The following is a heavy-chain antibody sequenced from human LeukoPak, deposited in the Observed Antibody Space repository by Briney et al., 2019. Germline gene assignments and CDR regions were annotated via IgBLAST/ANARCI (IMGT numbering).Heavy chain of an antibody. CDR3: AREVSYRSSWYLDY. J-gene: IGHJ4*02. V-gene: IGHV3-53*01. CDR2: IHSGGNT. CDR1: GFTFNSNY. D-gene: IGHD6-13*01. Sequence: GGSLKLSCAASGFTFNSNYMSWVRQAPGKGLEWVSVIHSGGNTYYADSVKGRFTISRDNPKNTLYLLTNSLRAEDTAVYYCAREVSYRSSWYLDYWGQGTLVTVSS.